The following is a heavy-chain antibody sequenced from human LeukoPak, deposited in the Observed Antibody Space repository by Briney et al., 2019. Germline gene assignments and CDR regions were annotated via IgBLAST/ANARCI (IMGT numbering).Heavy chain of an antibody. CDR1: GFTFSSYA. D-gene: IGHD6-19*01. CDR3: AKDWAKYSSGWYYAFDI. CDR2: ISGSGGNT. Sequence: GGSLRLSCAASGFTFSSYAMSWVRQAPGKGLEWVSAISGSGGNTYYADSVKGRFTISRDNSKNTLYLQMNSLRAEDTAVYYCAKDWAKYSSGWYYAFDIWGQGTMVTVSS. V-gene: IGHV3-23*01. J-gene: IGHJ3*02.